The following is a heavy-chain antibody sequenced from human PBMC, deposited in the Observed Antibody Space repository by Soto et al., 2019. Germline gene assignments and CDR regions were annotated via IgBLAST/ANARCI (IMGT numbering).Heavy chain of an antibody. CDR3: ASAYYDFWSGYYNSAFDI. V-gene: IGHV3-21*01. CDR1: GFTFGSYS. D-gene: IGHD3-3*01. Sequence: GGSLTLSCAPIGFTFGSYSMNWVLSSPGNVLECVSSISSSSSYIYYADSVKGRFTISRDNAKNSLYLQMNSLRAEDTAVYYCASAYYDFWSGYYNSAFDIWGQGT. J-gene: IGHJ3*02. CDR2: ISSSSSYI.